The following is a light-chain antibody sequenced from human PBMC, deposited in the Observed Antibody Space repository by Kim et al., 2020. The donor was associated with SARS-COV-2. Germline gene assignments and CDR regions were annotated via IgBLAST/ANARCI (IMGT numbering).Light chain of an antibody. Sequence: SYELTQQPSVSVSPGQTASITCSGDKLVDKYTCWYQQKPGQSPVLVIYRDSRRPSGIPERFSGSNSGNTATLTISGTQAMDEADYYCQTWDSSGVFG. V-gene: IGLV3-1*01. CDR1: KLVDKY. CDR3: QTWDSSGV. J-gene: IGLJ2*01. CDR2: RDS.